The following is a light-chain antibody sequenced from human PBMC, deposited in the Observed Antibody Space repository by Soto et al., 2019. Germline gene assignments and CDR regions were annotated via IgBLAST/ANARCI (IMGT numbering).Light chain of an antibody. CDR2: AAS. V-gene: IGKV1-27*01. CDR3: QKYNSAPWT. Sequence: GDRVTITCRASQGITNHLAWYQQQPGKVPKLLIYAASTLQSGVPSRFSGSASGTDFTLTISSLQHDDVATYYCQKYNSAPWTFGQGTKVEIK. J-gene: IGKJ1*01. CDR1: QGITNH.